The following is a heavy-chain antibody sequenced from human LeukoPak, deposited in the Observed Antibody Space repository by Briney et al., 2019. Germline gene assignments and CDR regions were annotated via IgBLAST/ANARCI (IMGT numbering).Heavy chain of an antibody. J-gene: IGHJ5*02. CDR2: INSVGSST. Sequence: GGSLRLSCAASGFTFSSFRMHWVRQAPGKGLVWVSRINSVGSSTSYADSVKGRFTISRDNAKNTLYLQMNSLRAEDTAVYYCARERTSGWDAFDTWGQGTLVTVSS. CDR1: GFTFSSFR. CDR3: ARERTSGWDAFDT. V-gene: IGHV3-74*01. D-gene: IGHD6-19*01.